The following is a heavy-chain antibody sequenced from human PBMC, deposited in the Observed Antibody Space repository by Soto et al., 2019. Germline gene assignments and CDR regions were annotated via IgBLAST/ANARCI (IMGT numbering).Heavy chain of an antibody. CDR3: ARGLAAGDY. J-gene: IGHJ4*02. D-gene: IGHD6-13*01. V-gene: IGHV1-46*01. Sequence: QVQLVQSGAEVKKPGASVKLSCKASGYTFTNYYIHWVRQPPGQGLEWMAIINPNGGSTNYAQKFQGRVTLTRGTSTSTVYMALSSLKSEDTAVYYCARGLAAGDYWGQGTLVTVSS. CDR1: GYTFTNYY. CDR2: INPNGGST.